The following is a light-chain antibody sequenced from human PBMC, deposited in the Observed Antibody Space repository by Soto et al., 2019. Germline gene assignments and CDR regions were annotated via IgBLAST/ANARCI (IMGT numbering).Light chain of an antibody. J-gene: IGLJ3*02. CDR1: SSDVGGYNY. CDR3: SSNAGGYTWV. V-gene: IGLV2-11*01. CDR2: DVS. Sequence: QSALTQPRSVSGSPGQSVTISCTGTSSDVGGYNYVSWYQQHPGKAPKLMIYDVSKWPSGVPDRFSGSKSGNTASLTISGLQAEDEADYYCSSNAGGYTWVFGGGTKLTVL.